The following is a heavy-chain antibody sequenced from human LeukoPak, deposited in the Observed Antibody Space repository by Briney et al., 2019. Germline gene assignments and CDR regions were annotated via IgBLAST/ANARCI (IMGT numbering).Heavy chain of an antibody. CDR3: ARETFRSGLNYFDY. CDR1: GGSISSYY. V-gene: IGHV4-4*07. CDR2: IYTSGST. D-gene: IGHD3-3*01. Sequence: PSETLSLTCTFSGGSISSYYWSWIRQPAGKGLEWIGRIYTSGSTNYNPSLKSRVTMSVDTSKNQFPLKLSSVTAADTAVYYCARETFRSGLNYFDYWGQGTLVTVSS. J-gene: IGHJ4*02.